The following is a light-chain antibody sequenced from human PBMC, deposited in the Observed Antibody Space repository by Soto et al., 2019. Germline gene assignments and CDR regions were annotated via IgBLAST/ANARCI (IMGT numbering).Light chain of an antibody. Sequence: DIQMTQSPSTLSTSVGDRVTITCRASQSISNWLAWYQQKPGKAPKLLIYDASRLESGVPSRFSGSGSGTEFTLTISSLQSDDFATYDCQQYNTYYTFGGGPKLEIK. CDR2: DAS. CDR1: QSISNW. J-gene: IGKJ2*01. V-gene: IGKV1-5*01. CDR3: QQYNTYYT.